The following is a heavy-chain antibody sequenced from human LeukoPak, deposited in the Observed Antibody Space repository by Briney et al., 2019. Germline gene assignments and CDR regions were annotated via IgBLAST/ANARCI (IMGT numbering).Heavy chain of an antibody. CDR3: ARVWLGSRWYCHWFDA. CDR1: GGTLSSYA. D-gene: IGHD6-13*01. CDR2: IIPIFGTA. Sequence: SVKVSCKASGGTLSSYAISWVRQAPGQGLEWIGGIIPIFGTANYAQKFQGRVTITADESTSTAYMELSSLRSEDTAVYYCARVWLGSRWYCHWFDAWGQGTLVTVSS. V-gene: IGHV1-69*01. J-gene: IGHJ5*02.